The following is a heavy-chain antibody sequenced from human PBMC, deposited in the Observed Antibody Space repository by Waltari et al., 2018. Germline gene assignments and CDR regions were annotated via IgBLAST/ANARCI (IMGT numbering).Heavy chain of an antibody. Sequence: QVHLVQSGAELKKPGASVKVSCKVSGYTLTELSMHWVRQVPGKGLEWMGGFDLQQGETVYAQKFQGRLTMTEDTSSDTAYMELSSLRSEDTAVYYCATGRSLNEGTYYDPFHYWGQGTLVTVSS. J-gene: IGHJ4*02. D-gene: IGHD3-3*01. V-gene: IGHV1-24*01. CDR3: ATGRSLNEGTYYDPFHY. CDR2: FDLQQGET. CDR1: GYTLTELS.